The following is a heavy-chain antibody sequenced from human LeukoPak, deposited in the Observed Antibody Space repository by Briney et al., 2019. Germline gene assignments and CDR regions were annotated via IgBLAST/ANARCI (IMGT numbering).Heavy chain of an antibody. CDR1: GFTFSSYA. CDR2: ISYDGSNK. Sequence: GGSLRLSCAASGFTFSSYAMHWVRQAPGKGLEWVAVISYDGSNKYYADSVKGRFTISRDNSKNTLYLQMNSLRAEDTAVYYCAKGQKLGYCSSTSCSTTFDYWGQGTLVTVSS. V-gene: IGHV3-30-3*01. CDR3: AKGQKLGYCSSTSCSTTFDY. J-gene: IGHJ4*02. D-gene: IGHD2-2*01.